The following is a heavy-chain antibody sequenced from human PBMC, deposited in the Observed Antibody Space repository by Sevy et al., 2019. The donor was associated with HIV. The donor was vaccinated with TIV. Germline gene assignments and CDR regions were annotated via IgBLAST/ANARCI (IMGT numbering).Heavy chain of an antibody. V-gene: IGHV1-24*01. J-gene: IGHJ6*02. CDR2: FDPEDGET. D-gene: IGHD3-3*01. CDR1: GYTLTELS. CDR3: ATVSDFWSGYYPPGMDV. Sequence: ASVKVSCKVSGYTLTELSMHWVRQAPGKGLEWMRGFDPEDGETIYAQKFQGRVTMTEDTSTDTAYMELSSLRSEDTAVYYCATVSDFWSGYYPPGMDVWGQGTTVTVSS.